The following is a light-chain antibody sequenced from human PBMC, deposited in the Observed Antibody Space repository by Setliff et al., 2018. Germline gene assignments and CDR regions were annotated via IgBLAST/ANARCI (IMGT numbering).Light chain of an antibody. Sequence: QSALTQPPSASGSPGQSVTISCTGTSNDVWGHNYVSWYQQHPGKAPQLIIYDVTKRPSGVPDRFSGSKSGNTASLTVSGLQAEDEADYYCSSYADSNIFLFGTWTKVTVL. CDR1: SNDVWGHNY. J-gene: IGLJ1*01. CDR2: DVT. V-gene: IGLV2-8*01. CDR3: SSYADSNIFL.